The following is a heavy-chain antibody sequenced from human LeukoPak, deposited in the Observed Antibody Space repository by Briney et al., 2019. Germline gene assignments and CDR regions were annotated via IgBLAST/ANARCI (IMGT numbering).Heavy chain of an antibody. Sequence: PGGSLRLSCAASGFTFNNYGMHWVRQSPGKGLEWVAFIRYDGTNEYYADSVKGRFTISRDSSKDTLYLQMNSLRTEDTAVYFCAKDRLEFYGSARYYFDSWGQGSLVTVSS. CDR1: GFTFNNYG. J-gene: IGHJ4*02. D-gene: IGHD3-10*01. CDR2: IRYDGTNE. V-gene: IGHV3-30*02. CDR3: AKDRLEFYGSARYYFDS.